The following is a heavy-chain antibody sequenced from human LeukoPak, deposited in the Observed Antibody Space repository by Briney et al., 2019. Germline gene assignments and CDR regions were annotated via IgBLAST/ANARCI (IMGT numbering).Heavy chain of an antibody. V-gene: IGHV3-7*01. CDR1: GFTFSTYW. D-gene: IGHD3-10*01. J-gene: IGHJ6*03. CDR3: ARDYSPYYLDQYMDV. CDR2: IKEDGSEK. Sequence: GGSLRLSCAASGFTFSTYWMSWVRQAPGKGLEWVANIKEDGSEKYYVDSVKGRFTISRDNAKNSLYLQINSLRAEDTAVYFCARDYSPYYLDQYMDVWGKGTTVTVSS.